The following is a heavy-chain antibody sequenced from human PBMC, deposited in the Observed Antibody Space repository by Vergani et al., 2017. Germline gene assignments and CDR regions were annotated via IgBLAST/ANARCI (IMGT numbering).Heavy chain of an antibody. CDR1: GFRVTTYY. CDR3: TRSECSGTTCYGHYFDL. D-gene: IGHD2-15*01. J-gene: IGHJ4*01. V-gene: IGHV3-66*02. Sequence: VELLESGGGLAQPGGSLRVSCSASGFRVTTYYMSWVRQAPGKGLEWVSVIKSDVRTSYAESVRGRFTISRDTSRNAVYLQMNILRVEDTGVYYCTRSECSGTTCYGHYFDLWGHGILVTVSP. CDR2: IKSDVRT.